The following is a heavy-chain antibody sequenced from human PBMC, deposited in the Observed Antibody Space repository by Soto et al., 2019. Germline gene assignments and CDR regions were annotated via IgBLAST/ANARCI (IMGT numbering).Heavy chain of an antibody. V-gene: IGHV1-69*01. CDR3: ARARVDIPAYGMDV. Sequence: QVQLVQSGAEVKKPGSSVKVSSKASGGTFSSYANSWVRQAPGQGLEWMGGIIPIFGTANYAQKFQGRVTITADESTSTAYMELSSLRSEDTAVYFCARARVDIPAYGMDVWGQGTTVTVSS. J-gene: IGHJ6*02. CDR2: IIPIFGTA. D-gene: IGHD2-2*01. CDR1: GGTFSSYA.